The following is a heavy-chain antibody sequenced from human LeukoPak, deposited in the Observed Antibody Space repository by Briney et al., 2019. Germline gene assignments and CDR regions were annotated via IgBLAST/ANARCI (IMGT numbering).Heavy chain of an antibody. J-gene: IGHJ3*02. D-gene: IGHD2-15*01. CDR2: ISYSGNT. CDR3: ARHCCSGPAKRVFDI. V-gene: IGHV4-39*01. CDR1: GGSIISSDYH. Sequence: PSETLSLTCTVSGGSIISSDYHWGWVRQPPGKGLEWIGTISYSGNTDYNPSLRSRVTVSVDTSNNQFSLRLGSGTAADTAVYHCARHCCSGPAKRVFDIWGQGTMVTVSS.